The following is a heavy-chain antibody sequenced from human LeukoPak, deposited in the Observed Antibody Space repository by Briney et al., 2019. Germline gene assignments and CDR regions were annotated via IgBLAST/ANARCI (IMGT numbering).Heavy chain of an antibody. J-gene: IGHJ5*02. CDR1: GYSFTSYW. CDR2: IYPGDSDT. D-gene: IGHD5-18*01. Sequence: GESLKISCKGSGYSFTSYWIGWVRQMPGKGLEWMGIIYPGDSDTRYSPSFQGQVTISADKSISTAYLQWSSLKASDTAMYYCARIGYSYGTINWFDPWGQGTLVTVSS. V-gene: IGHV5-51*01. CDR3: ARIGYSYGTINWFDP.